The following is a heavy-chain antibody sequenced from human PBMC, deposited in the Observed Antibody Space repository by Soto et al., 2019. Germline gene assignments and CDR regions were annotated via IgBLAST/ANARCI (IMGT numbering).Heavy chain of an antibody. CDR1: GGSISSYY. CDR2: IYYSGST. CDR3: ARDGTDFWSGYPRMDV. Sequence: SETLSLTCTVSGGSISSYYWSWIRQPPGKGLEWIGYIYYSGSTNYNPSLKSRVTISVDTSKNQFSLKLSSVTAADTAVYYCARDGTDFWSGYPRMDVWGQGTTVTVSS. V-gene: IGHV4-59*01. J-gene: IGHJ6*02. D-gene: IGHD3-3*01.